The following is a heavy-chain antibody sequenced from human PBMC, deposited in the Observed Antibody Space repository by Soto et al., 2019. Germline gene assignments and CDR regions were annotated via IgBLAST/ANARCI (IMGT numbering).Heavy chain of an antibody. D-gene: IGHD3-16*01. Sequence: EVQLVESGGRLVQRGGSLRLSCSGSGFIFGDHVMDWVRQAPGKGLEWVAGISGSGNSPFFRDSVKGRFTISRDNSKNTVYLLMNSLKPDDTAVYYCARDLYYDYSIYFDLWGQGTLVTVSS. CDR1: GFIFGDHV. CDR3: ARDLYYDYSIYFDL. V-gene: IGHV3-23*04. J-gene: IGHJ4*02. CDR2: ISGSGNSP.